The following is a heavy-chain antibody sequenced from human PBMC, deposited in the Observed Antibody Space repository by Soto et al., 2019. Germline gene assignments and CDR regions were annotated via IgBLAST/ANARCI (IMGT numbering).Heavy chain of an antibody. Sequence: SETLSLTCTVSGGSISSSSYYWGWIRQPPGKGLEWIGSIYYSGSTYYNPSLKSRVTISVDTSKNQFSLKLSSVTAADTAVYYCARRISAYCGGDCQSNPLLRGAFDIWGQGTMVTVS. V-gene: IGHV4-39*01. D-gene: IGHD2-21*01. CDR2: IYYSGST. CDR3: ARRISAYCGGDCQSNPLLRGAFDI. J-gene: IGHJ3*02. CDR1: GGSISSSSYY.